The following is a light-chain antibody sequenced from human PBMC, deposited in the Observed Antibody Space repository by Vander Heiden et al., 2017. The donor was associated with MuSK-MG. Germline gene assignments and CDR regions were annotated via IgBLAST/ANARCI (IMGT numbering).Light chain of an antibody. CDR1: QSISSY. V-gene: IGKV1-39*01. CDR2: AAS. Sequence: IQMTQSPSSLSASVGDRVTITCRASQSISSYLNWYQQKPGKAPKLLIYAASSLQSGVPSRFSGSGSGTDFTLTISRLQPEDFETYYCQQSDSTPFTFGHGTKVDIK. J-gene: IGKJ3*01. CDR3: QQSDSTPFT.